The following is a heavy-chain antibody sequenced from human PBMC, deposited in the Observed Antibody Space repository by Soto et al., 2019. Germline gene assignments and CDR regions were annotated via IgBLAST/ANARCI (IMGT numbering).Heavy chain of an antibody. V-gene: IGHV3-30*04. CDR1: GFTFSTFE. Sequence: GGSLRLSCAASGFTFSTFEMNWVRQAPGKGLEWVALISYDEIDKYFADAVKGRFTISRDNSKNTLYLQMDSLRAEDTAVYYCAGRSGSSDYWGRGTLVTVSS. CDR3: AGRSGSSDY. CDR2: ISYDEIDK. D-gene: IGHD3-10*01. J-gene: IGHJ4*02.